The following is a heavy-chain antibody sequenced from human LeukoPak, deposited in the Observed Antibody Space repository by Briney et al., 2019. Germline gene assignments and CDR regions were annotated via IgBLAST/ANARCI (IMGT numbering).Heavy chain of an antibody. CDR2: IYHSGST. V-gene: IGHV4-34*01. CDR3: ARVMNTAMVFDY. J-gene: IGHJ4*02. CDR1: GGSFSGYY. Sequence: SETLSLTCAVYGGSFSGYYWSWVRQPPGKGLEWIGEIYHSGSTNYNPSLKSRVTISVDKSKNQFSLKLSSVTAADTAVYYCARVMNTAMVFDYWGQGTLVTVSS. D-gene: IGHD5-18*01.